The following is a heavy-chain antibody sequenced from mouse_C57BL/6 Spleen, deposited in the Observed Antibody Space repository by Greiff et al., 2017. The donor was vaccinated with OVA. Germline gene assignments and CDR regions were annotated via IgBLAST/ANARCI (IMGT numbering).Heavy chain of an antibody. Sequence: EVKLMESGAELVRPGASVKLSCTASGFNIKDDYMHWVKQRPEQGLEWIGWIDPENGDTEYASKFQGKTTITADTSSNTPYLQLRSLSSADTAVYYSTALGVVATDYFDYWGQGTTLTVSS. CDR3: TALGVVATDYFDY. D-gene: IGHD1-1*01. J-gene: IGHJ2*01. V-gene: IGHV14-4*01. CDR2: IDPENGDT. CDR1: GFNIKDDY.